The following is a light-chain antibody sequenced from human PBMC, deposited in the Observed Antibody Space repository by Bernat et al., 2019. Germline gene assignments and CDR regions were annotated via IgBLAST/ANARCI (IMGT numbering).Light chain of an antibody. J-gene: IGLJ1*01. V-gene: IGLV2-18*01. CDR2: EVS. CDR3: QSYWV. CDR1: TSDVGSYNR. Sequence: QSALTQPPSVSGSPGQSVTISCTGTTSDVGSYNRVSWYQQPPDTAPKLMIYEVSNRPSGVPDRFSGSKSGNTASLTISGLQAEDEADYYCQSYWVFGTGTKVTVL.